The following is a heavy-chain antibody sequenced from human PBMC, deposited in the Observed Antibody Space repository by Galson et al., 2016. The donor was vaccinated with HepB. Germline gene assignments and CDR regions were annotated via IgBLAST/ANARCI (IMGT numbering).Heavy chain of an antibody. Sequence: SVKVSCKASGGTFNSYAIGWVRQAPGQGLEWMGGIIPLYGTANYAQKFQGRVTIIADESTSTAYMELSSLRSEDTAMYYCARVRDGYNSYFYYGMDVWGQGTTVTVSS. CDR1: GGTFNSYA. D-gene: IGHD5-24*01. CDR3: ARVRDGYNSYFYYGMDV. CDR2: IIPLYGTA. V-gene: IGHV1-69*13. J-gene: IGHJ6*02.